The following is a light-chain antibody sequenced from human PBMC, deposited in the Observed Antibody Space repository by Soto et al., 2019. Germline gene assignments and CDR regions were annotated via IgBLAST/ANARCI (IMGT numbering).Light chain of an antibody. V-gene: IGKV1-33*01. CDR2: DAS. CDR1: HDIRKY. CDR3: QQYESPPIT. Sequence: IQRTQSPSCLCAAVGDRVTITGQASHDIRKYLNWYQQNPGKAPRLLIYDASNMEKGVPSRFTGSGSGTDFILTISSLQPEDIATYYCQQYESPPITFGQGTRLEIK. J-gene: IGKJ5*01.